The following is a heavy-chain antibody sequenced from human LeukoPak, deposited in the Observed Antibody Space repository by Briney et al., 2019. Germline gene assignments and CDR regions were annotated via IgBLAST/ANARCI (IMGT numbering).Heavy chain of an antibody. CDR2: ISYDGSNK. CDR1: GFTFSSYA. D-gene: IGHD1-26*01. J-gene: IGHJ5*02. Sequence: PGGSLRLSCAASGFTFSSYAMHWVRQAPGKGLEGVAVISYDGSNKYYADSVKGRFTISRDNSKNTLYLQMNSLRAEDTAVYYCARGGSYRDNWFDPWGQGTLVTVSS. CDR3: ARGGSYRDNWFDP. V-gene: IGHV3-30*04.